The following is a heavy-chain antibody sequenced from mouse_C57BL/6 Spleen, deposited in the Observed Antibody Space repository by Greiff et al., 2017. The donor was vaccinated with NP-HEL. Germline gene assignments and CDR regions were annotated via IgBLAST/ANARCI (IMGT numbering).Heavy chain of an antibody. CDR2: IYPGDGDT. J-gene: IGHJ2*01. D-gene: IGHD3-2*02. CDR3: ARSAQATGYYFDY. Sequence: QVQLQQSGPELVKPGASVKISCKASGYAFSSSWMNWVKQRPGKGLEWIGRIYPGDGDTNYNGKFKGKATLTADKSSSTAYMQLSSLTSEDSAVYFCARSAQATGYYFDYWGQGTTLTVSS. V-gene: IGHV1-82*01. CDR1: GYAFSSSW.